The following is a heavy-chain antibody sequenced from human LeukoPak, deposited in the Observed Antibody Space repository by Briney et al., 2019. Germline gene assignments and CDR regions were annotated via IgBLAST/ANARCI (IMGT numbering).Heavy chain of an antibody. J-gene: IGHJ5*02. CDR3: ARFAYDSGSLS. V-gene: IGHV3-74*01. CDR2: INVDESAI. CDR1: GFTFSNHW. D-gene: IGHD3-10*01. Sequence: GGSLRLSCVASGFTFSNHWMHWVRQAPGKGLVWVSRINVDESAISYADSVKGRFTISRDNAKNTLFLQMSSLRAEDTAVYYCARFAYDSGSLSWGQGALVTVSS.